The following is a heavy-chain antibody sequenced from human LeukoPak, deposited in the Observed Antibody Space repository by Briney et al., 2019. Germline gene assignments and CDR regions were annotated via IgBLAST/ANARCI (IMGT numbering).Heavy chain of an antibody. D-gene: IGHD6-13*01. CDR2: ISGSGGST. J-gene: IGHJ4*02. V-gene: IGHV3-23*01. CDR1: GFTFSTYA. Sequence: PGGTLRLSCAASGFTFSTYAMSWVRQAPGKGLEWVSSISGSGGSTSYADSVKTRFTISRDTSKNTLYLQMNSLRAEDTAVYYCAKEDSSSWDQPRGGYIDCWGQGTLVTVSS. CDR3: AKEDSSSWDQPRGGYIDC.